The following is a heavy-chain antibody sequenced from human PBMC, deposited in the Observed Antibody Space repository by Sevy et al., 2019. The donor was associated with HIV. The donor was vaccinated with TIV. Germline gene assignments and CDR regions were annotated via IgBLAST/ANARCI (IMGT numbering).Heavy chain of an antibody. CDR1: GGSFSTSYY. CDR2: IHYSGST. J-gene: IGHJ4*02. Sequence: SETLSLTCTVSGGSFSTSYYWCWVRQPPGKGPEWIGCIHYSGSTYYNPSLKSRVSISVDTSKNSFSLKLSSVTATDTAVYYCANLGRGYYFYFELWGQGTLVTVSS. D-gene: IGHD3-3*01. V-gene: IGHV4-39*02. CDR3: ANLGRGYYFYFEL.